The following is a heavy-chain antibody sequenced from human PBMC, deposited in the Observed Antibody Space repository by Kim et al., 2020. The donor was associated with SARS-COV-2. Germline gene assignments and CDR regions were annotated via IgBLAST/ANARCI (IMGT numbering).Heavy chain of an antibody. Sequence: GGSLRLSCAASGFTFSTYWMYWVRQAPGKGLEWVSRINSDGSSTNYADSVKGRFTISRDNAKNTLYLQMNSLRAEDTAVYYCARSSSTSCPCYYMDVWGQGTTVTVSS. J-gene: IGHJ6*03. CDR2: INSDGSST. V-gene: IGHV3-74*01. CDR3: ARSSSTSCPCYYMDV. CDR1: GFTFSTYW. D-gene: IGHD2-2*01.